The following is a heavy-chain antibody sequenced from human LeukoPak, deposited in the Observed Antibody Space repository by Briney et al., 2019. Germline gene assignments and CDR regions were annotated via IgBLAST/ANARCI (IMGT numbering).Heavy chain of an antibody. D-gene: IGHD5-18*01. CDR2: IIPIFGTA. J-gene: IGHJ4*02. V-gene: IGHV1-69*13. CDR3: ARDGGYSYGNGYYFDY. CDR1: GGTFSSYA. Sequence: GASVKVSCKASGGTFSSYAISWVRQAPGQGLEWMGGIIPIFGTANYAQKFQGRVTITADESTSTAYMELSRLRSEDTAVYYCARDGGYSYGNGYYFDYWGQGTLVTVSS.